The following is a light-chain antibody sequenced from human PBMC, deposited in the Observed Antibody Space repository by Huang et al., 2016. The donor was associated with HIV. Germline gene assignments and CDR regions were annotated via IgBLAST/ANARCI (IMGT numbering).Light chain of an antibody. CDR1: QDISLY. V-gene: IGKV1-16*01. CDR2: HAS. Sequence: DIQMTQSPSSLSESVGDRVNITFRASQDISLYVGWIQQKPGKAPKSLIDHASSLQSGVPSRFSGSGSGTDFALTIISLQPEDFATYYCQHYKSYPPTFGRGTMVEMK. CDR3: QHYKSYPPT. J-gene: IGKJ1*01.